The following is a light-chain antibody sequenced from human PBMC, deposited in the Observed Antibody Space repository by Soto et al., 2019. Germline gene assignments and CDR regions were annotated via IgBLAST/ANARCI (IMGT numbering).Light chain of an antibody. CDR3: QQYKNWPPLT. V-gene: IGKV3-15*01. J-gene: IGKJ4*01. Sequence: ETVMTQSPATLSVSPGERATLSCRASQSVSSNLAWYQQKPGQAPRLLIYGASTRATGIPARFSGSGSGTDFTLTISSLQYEDFAVYFCQQYKNWPPLTFGGGTKVEI. CDR2: GAS. CDR1: QSVSSN.